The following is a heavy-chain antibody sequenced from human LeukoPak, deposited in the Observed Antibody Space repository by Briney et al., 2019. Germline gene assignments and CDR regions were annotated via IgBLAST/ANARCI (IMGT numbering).Heavy chain of an antibody. V-gene: IGHV1-2*02. CDR3: VRDVTRGGF. Sequence: ASVKVSCKASGFTFTDYYMHWARQAPGQGLEWMGWINSNTGARNYAQNCQVRVTMTRDTASSTAYLYLSMLTSADTAMYYCVRDVTRGGFWGQGTLVTVSS. J-gene: IGHJ4*02. CDR1: GFTFTDYY. D-gene: IGHD3-16*01. CDR2: INSNTGAR.